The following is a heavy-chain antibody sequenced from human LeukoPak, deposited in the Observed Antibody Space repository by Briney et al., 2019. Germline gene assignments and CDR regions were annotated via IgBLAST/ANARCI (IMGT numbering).Heavy chain of an antibody. CDR2: ISYDGSNK. J-gene: IGHJ4*02. CDR3: ARASSSWYGFLIY. CDR1: GFTFSSHA. Sequence: GGSLRLSCAASGFTFSSHAMHWVRQAPGKGLEWVAVISYDGSNKYYADSVKGRFTISRDNSKNTLYLQMNSLRAEDTAVYYCARASSSWYGFLIYWGQGTLVTVSS. V-gene: IGHV3-30*04. D-gene: IGHD6-13*01.